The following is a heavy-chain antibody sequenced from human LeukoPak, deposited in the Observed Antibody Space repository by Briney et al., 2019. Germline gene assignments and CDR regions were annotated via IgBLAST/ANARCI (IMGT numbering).Heavy chain of an antibody. CDR3: ARDYNVLRFLEWLPTFDY. V-gene: IGHV1-2*02. CDR2: INPNSGGT. Sequence: ASVKVSCKAPGYTFTGYYMHWVRQAPGQGLEWMGWINPNSGGTNYAQKFQGRVTMTRDTSISTAYMELSRLRSDDTAVYYCARDYNVLRFLEWLPTFDYWGQGTLVTVSS. CDR1: GYTFTGYY. J-gene: IGHJ4*02. D-gene: IGHD3-3*01.